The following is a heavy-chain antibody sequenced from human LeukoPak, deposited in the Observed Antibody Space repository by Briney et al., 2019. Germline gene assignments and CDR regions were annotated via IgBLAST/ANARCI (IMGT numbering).Heavy chain of an antibody. V-gene: IGHV5-51*01. J-gene: IGHJ4*02. CDR1: GYSFTSYW. Sequence: GASLKISCKGSGYSFTSYWIGWVRQMPGKGLEWMGIIYPGDSDTTYSPSFQGQVTISADKSITTAYLQWSSLKASDTAMYYCARPIAVAGVYYFDSWGQGTLVTVSS. CDR3: ARPIAVAGVYYFDS. CDR2: IYPGDSDT. D-gene: IGHD6-19*01.